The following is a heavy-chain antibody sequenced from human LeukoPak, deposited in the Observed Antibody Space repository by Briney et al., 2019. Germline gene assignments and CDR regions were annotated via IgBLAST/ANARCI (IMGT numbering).Heavy chain of an antibody. CDR1: GFTFSTYN. CDR3: AKGGYSSGRYFYYYMDV. J-gene: IGHJ6*03. CDR2: FSFNGVTT. V-gene: IGHV3-23*01. Sequence: GGSLRLSCVASGFTFSTYNMNWVRQAPGKGLEWVSTFSFNGVTTYYADSAKGRFTISRDNSKNTVYLQMNNLRAEDTAVYYCAKGGYSSGRYFYYYMDVWGEGTTVTVSS. D-gene: IGHD5-18*01.